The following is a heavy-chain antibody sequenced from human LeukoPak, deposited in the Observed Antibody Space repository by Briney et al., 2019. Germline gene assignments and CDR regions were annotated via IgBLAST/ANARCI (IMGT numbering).Heavy chain of an antibody. V-gene: IGHV1-69*04. D-gene: IGHD4-23*01. Sequence: SVKVSCKASGGTFTSYAISWVRQAPGQGLEWMGRIIPILGVANYAQKFQGRVTITADKSTSTAYMDQSSLRSEDTAVYYCANGRESGNYEYFQHWGKGTLVTVSS. CDR2: IIPILGVA. CDR3: ANGRESGNYEYFQH. CDR1: GGTFTSYA. J-gene: IGHJ1*01.